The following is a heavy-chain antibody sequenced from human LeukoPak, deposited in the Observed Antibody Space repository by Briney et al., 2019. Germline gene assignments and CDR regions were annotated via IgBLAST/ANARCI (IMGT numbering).Heavy chain of an antibody. CDR1: GFTFSSYA. CDR2: ISDGGGST. D-gene: IGHD2-8*01. CDR3: AKDTSIGRYCTTGVCSPIDD. J-gene: IGHJ4*02. Sequence: GGSLRLSCAASGFTFSSYAMSWVRQAPGKGLEWVSAISDGGGSTYDADPVKGRFTISRDNSKNTLYLQMNSLRAEDTAVYYCAKDTSIGRYCTTGVCSPIDDWGQGTLVTVSS. V-gene: IGHV3-23*01.